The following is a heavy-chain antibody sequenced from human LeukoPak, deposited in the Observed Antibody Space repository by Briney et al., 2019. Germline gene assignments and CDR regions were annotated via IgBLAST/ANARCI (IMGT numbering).Heavy chain of an antibody. CDR2: IRSKEHDATK. CDR1: GFTFGDYA. CDR3: TRDPPSYHGNPHDS. V-gene: IGHV3-49*04. Sequence: GGSLRLSCTASGFTFGDYALSWVRQAPGKGLEWVGFIRSKEHDATKEDAGSGKFRFTSSRDESTSIAYLQMNSFISQDTPLYFCTRDPPSYHGNPHDSWGQGTRVTVSS. J-gene: IGHJ4*02. D-gene: IGHD4-23*01.